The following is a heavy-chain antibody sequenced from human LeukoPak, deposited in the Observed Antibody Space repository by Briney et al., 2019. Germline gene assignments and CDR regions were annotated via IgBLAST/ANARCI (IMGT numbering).Heavy chain of an antibody. D-gene: IGHD6-19*01. CDR2: ISSNGRIT. Sequence: GGSLRLSCAASGFTFSSYAMHWVRQAPGEGLEYVSAISSNGRITYYANSVKGRFTISRDNSRNTLYLQMGSLRDEDMAVYYCARVSGWYWFDNWGQGTLVTVSS. J-gene: IGHJ4*02. CDR3: ARVSGWYWFDN. CDR1: GFTFSSYA. V-gene: IGHV3-64*01.